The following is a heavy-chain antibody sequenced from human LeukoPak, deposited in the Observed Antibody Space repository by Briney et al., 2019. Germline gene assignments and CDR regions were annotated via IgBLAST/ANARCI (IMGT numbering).Heavy chain of an antibody. Sequence: GGSLRLSCAASGITISSYAMNWVRQAPGKGLEWVSGITVSGNTYYAESVKGRFTISRDNSKNTLYLQMNSLRAEDTAVYYCAKELRVTMIAVVIEAFDLWGQGTMVTVSS. CDR1: GITISSYA. CDR2: ITVSGNT. J-gene: IGHJ3*01. D-gene: IGHD3-22*01. CDR3: AKELRVTMIAVVIEAFDL. V-gene: IGHV3-23*01.